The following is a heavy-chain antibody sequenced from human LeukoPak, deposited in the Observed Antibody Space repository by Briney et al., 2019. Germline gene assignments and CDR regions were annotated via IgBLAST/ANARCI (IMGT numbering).Heavy chain of an antibody. CDR2: FYYSGTT. V-gene: IGHV4-39*07. Sequence: PSETLSLTCTVSGGSIIRTTYYWGWIRQPPGKGLEWIGSFYYSGTTYYNPSLKSRVAISLDTSRNQFSLKLSSVTAADTAVYYCGRGVKADAFDIWGQGTMVTVSS. CDR1: GGSIIRTTYY. CDR3: GRGVKADAFDI. J-gene: IGHJ3*02.